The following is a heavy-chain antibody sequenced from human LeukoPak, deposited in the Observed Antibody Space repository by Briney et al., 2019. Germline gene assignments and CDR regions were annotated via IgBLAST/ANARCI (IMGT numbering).Heavy chain of an antibody. D-gene: IGHD3-22*01. V-gene: IGHV4-61*02. CDR1: GGSISSGSYY. CDR2: IYTPGST. J-gene: IGHJ4*02. Sequence: SQTLSLTCTVSGGSISSGSYYWSWIRQPAGKGLEWIGRIYTPGSTSYNPSLKSRVTMSVDTSMNQFSLKLNSVTAADTAVYYCARAYYYDSSGYWDYWGQGTLVTVSS. CDR3: ARAYYYDSSGYWDY.